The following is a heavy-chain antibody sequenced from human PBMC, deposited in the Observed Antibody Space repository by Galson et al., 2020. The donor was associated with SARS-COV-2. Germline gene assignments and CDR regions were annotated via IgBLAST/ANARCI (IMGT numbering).Heavy chain of an antibody. D-gene: IGHD2-15*01. V-gene: IGHV3-33*06. J-gene: IGHJ6*02. CDR3: AKEGCSGGSGTLLYYYYGMDV. CDR2: IWYDGSNK. CDR1: GFTFSSYG. Sequence: GESLKISCAASGFTFSSYGMHWVRQAPGKGLAWVAVIWYDGSNKYYADSVKGRFTISRDNSKNTLYLQMNSLRAEDTAVYYCAKEGCSGGSGTLLYYYYGMDVWGQGTTVTVSS.